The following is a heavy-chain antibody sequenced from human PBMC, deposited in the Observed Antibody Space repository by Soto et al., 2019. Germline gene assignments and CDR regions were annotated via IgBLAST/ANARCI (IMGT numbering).Heavy chain of an antibody. CDR2: IFYSGST. CDR1: GDSIRNYY. D-gene: IGHD5-18*01. CDR3: ARLKRGYSYGSIIDF. J-gene: IGHJ4*01. Sequence: SGTLSLTCTVSGDSIRNYYWSWIRQPPGKGLEYIGYIFYSGSTNYNPSLKSRVAISVDTSRNQFALKLRSVTAADTATYYCARLKRGYSYGSIIDFWGRGTLVTVSS. V-gene: IGHV4-59*01.